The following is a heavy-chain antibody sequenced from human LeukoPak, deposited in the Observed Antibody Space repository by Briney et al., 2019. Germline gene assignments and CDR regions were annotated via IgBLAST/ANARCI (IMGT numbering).Heavy chain of an antibody. CDR1: GFTFHSYG. V-gene: IGHV3-30*02. J-gene: IGHJ4*02. Sequence: GGSLRLSCAASGFTFHSYGIHWVRQAPGKGLEWVTFIRNDGSKKYFADSVKGRFTISRDNSKNTLYLQMNSLRAEDTAVYYCAKSRYSGSSYFDYWGQGTLVTVSS. CDR2: IRNDGSKK. CDR3: AKSRYSGSSYFDY. D-gene: IGHD1-26*01.